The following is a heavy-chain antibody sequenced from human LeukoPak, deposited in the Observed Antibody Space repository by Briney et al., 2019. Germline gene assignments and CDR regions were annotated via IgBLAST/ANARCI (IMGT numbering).Heavy chain of an antibody. Sequence: GRSLRLSCAASGFTFSSYGMHWVRQAPGKGLEGVAVIWYDGSNKYYADSVKGRFTISRDNSKNTLYLQMNSLRAEDTAVYYCARGPTNTLAGFFDYWDQGTLVTVSS. D-gene: IGHD1-14*01. CDR3: ARGPTNTLAGFFDY. J-gene: IGHJ4*02. CDR2: IWYDGSNK. CDR1: GFTFSSYG. V-gene: IGHV3-33*01.